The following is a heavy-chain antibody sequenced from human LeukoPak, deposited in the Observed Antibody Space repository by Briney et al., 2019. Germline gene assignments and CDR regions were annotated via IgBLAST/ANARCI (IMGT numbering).Heavy chain of an antibody. CDR1: GGSISSGDYY. D-gene: IGHD3-10*01. CDR2: TYYSGST. CDR3: ARDVGSGSYYFDY. Sequence: SQTLSLTCTVSGGSISSGDYYWSWIRQPPGKGLEWIGYTYYSGSTYYNPSLKSRVTISVDTSKNQFSLKLSSVTAADTAVYYCARDVGSGSYYFDYWGQGTLVTVSS. V-gene: IGHV4-30-4*08. J-gene: IGHJ4*02.